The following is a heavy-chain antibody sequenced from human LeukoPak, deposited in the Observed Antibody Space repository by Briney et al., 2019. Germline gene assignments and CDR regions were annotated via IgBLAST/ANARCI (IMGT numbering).Heavy chain of an antibody. D-gene: IGHD5-18*01. CDR3: ARGSYGLRGWLQH. Sequence: GGSLRLSCAASGFTFSDYYMSWIRQAPGKGLEWVSYISSSGSYTNYADSVKGRFTISRDNAKNSLYLQMNSLRAEDTAVYYCARGSYGLRGWLQHWGQGTLVTVSS. J-gene: IGHJ1*01. CDR1: GFTFSDYY. V-gene: IGHV3-11*06. CDR2: ISSSGSYT.